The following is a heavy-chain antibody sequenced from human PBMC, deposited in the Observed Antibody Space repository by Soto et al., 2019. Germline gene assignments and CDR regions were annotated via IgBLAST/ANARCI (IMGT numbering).Heavy chain of an antibody. V-gene: IGHV4-30-2*01. CDR2: ISHGGSP. CDR3: ARGHYYYAMDV. J-gene: IGHJ6*02. Sequence: KSSETLSLTCAVSGGSVSSGVFSWNWIRQPPRQGLEWIGYISHGGSPHYTPSLRSRVSISVDRSTNVISLNLTSMTPADTAVYFCARGHYYYAMDVWGQGTTVTVSS. CDR1: GGSVSSGVFS.